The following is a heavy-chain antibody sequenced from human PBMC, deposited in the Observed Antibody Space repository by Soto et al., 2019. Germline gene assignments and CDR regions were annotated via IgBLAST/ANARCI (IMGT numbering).Heavy chain of an antibody. D-gene: IGHD5-18*01. Sequence: VQLVESGGGLVQPGGSLRLSCAGSGFTVTDNHMTWVRQAPGRGPEWVSTIYYNGNTFHADSVWGRFTISRDTSKNMLFLQMNRMRAEDTAVYYCEYGGDTATAGYWGQGTLVTVSS. CDR1: GFTVTDNH. J-gene: IGHJ4*02. CDR3: EYGGDTATAGY. V-gene: IGHV3-53*01. CDR2: IYYNGNT.